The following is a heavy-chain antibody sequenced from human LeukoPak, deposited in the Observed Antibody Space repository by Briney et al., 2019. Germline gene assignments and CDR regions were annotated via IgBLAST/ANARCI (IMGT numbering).Heavy chain of an antibody. CDR2: IFPGDSDT. CDR1: GYSFPNYW. V-gene: IGHV5-51*01. D-gene: IGHD5-18*01. Sequence: PGESLKISCEGSGYSFPNYWIAWVRQMPGKGLEWMGIIFPGDSDTRYSPSFQGQVSISVDKSISTAYLQWSSLKASDTAIYYCVRHLSDTSMDYWGQGTLVTVSS. CDR3: VRHLSDTSMDY. J-gene: IGHJ4*02.